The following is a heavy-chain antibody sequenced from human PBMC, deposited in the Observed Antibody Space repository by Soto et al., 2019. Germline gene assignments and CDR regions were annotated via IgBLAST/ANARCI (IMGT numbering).Heavy chain of an antibody. CDR3: ARDRGYSYGEEGVFDY. D-gene: IGHD5-18*01. V-gene: IGHV1-69*13. CDR1: GGTFSSYA. Sequence: GASVKVSCKASGGTFSSYAISWVRQAPGQGLEWMGGIIPIFGTANYAQKFQGRVTITADESTSTAYMELSSLRSEDTAVYYCARDRGYSYGEEGVFDYWGQGTLVTVSS. CDR2: IIPIFGTA. J-gene: IGHJ4*02.